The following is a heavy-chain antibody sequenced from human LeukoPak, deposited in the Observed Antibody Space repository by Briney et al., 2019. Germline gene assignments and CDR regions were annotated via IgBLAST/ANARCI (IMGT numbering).Heavy chain of an antibody. CDR2: ISSSSGTI. CDR3: ARDAISGYYYYYMDV. D-gene: IGHD3-22*01. CDR1: GFTFSSYS. J-gene: IGHJ6*03. Sequence: GGSLRLSCAASGFTFSSYSMNWVRQAPGKGLEWVSYISSSSGTIYYADSVKGRFTISRDNAKNSLYLQMNSLRAEDTAVYYCARDAISGYYYYYMDVWGKGTTVTVSS. V-gene: IGHV3-48*01.